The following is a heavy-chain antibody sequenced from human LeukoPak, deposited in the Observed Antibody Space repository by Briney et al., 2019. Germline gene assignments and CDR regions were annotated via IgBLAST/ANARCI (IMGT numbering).Heavy chain of an antibody. CDR1: GDSISTNYYY. J-gene: IGHJ5*02. Sequence: SQTLSLTCTVTGDSISTNYYYWAWIRQPPDKGLEWIGSVYNSGGTYDSPSLKSRVTMSVDTSKNQLSLRLASVTAADTAVYFCARHPLDCGGGSCSSPGWFDPWGRGTLVIVSS. V-gene: IGHV4-39*01. CDR3: ARHPLDCGGGSCSSPGWFDP. CDR2: VYNSGGT. D-gene: IGHD2-15*01.